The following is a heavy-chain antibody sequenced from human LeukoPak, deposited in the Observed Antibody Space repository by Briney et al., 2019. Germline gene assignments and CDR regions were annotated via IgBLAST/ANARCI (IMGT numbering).Heavy chain of an antibody. Sequence: PGGFLRLSCAASGFTFSSYEMNWVRQAPGKGVEWVSYISSSGSTIYYADSEKGRFTISRDNAKNSLYLQMNSLRAEDTAVYYCASSKSTVTGFYYGMDVWGQGTTVTVSS. V-gene: IGHV3-48*03. CDR3: ASSKSTVTGFYYGMDV. D-gene: IGHD4-11*01. J-gene: IGHJ6*02. CDR1: GFTFSSYE. CDR2: ISSSGSTI.